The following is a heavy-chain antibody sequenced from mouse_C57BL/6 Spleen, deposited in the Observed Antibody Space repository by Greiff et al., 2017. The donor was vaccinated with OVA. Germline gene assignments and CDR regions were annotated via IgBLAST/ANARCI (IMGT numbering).Heavy chain of an antibody. CDR1: GFTFSSYA. CDR2: ISDGGSYT. V-gene: IGHV5-4*01. CDR3: ARDYHYAMDY. Sequence: EVMLVESGGGLVKPGGSLKLSCAASGFTFSSYAMSWVRQTPEKRLEWVATISDGGSYTYYPDNVKGRFTISRDNAKNNLYLQMSHLKSEDTAMYYCARDYHYAMDYWGQVTSVTVSS. J-gene: IGHJ4*01.